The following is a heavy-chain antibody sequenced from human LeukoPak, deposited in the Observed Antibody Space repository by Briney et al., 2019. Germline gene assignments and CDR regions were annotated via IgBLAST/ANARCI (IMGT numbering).Heavy chain of an antibody. CDR3: ARVGYDILTGYYQPFDY. D-gene: IGHD3-9*01. CDR1: GGSISSYY. J-gene: IGHJ4*02. CDR2: IYTSGST. Sequence: SETLSLTCTVSGGSISSYYWSWIRQPAGKGLEWIGRIYTSGSTNYNPSLKSRVTMSVDTSKNQFSLKLSSVTAADTAVYYCARVGYDILTGYYQPFDYCGQGTLVTVSS. V-gene: IGHV4-4*07.